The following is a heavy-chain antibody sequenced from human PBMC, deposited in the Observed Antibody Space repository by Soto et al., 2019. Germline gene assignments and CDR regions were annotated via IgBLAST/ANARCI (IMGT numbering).Heavy chain of an antibody. CDR2: ISYLGTKT. Sequence: QVQLVESGGGVVQPGMSLSLSCADSGFTFSEYDMHWVRRAPGKGLEWVALISYLGTKTDYADSVKGRFTISRDNFKKTLSLQMESLRVEDSAVYFCARTDTGGTYFEFWGRGTLVTVSS. CDR3: ARTDTGGTYFEF. D-gene: IGHD1-1*01. J-gene: IGHJ4*02. CDR1: GFTFSEYD. V-gene: IGHV3-33*08.